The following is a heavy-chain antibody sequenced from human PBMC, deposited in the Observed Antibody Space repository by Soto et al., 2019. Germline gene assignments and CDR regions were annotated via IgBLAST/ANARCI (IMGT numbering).Heavy chain of an antibody. D-gene: IGHD3-16*02. CDR1: GKSFDNFA. Sequence: QVQLVQSGAEVKKPGASVRLSCKVSGKSFDNFAVHWVRQTPGQRPEWMGRINVGDDKTKYSEKFQGRVIVSYDTSATTAYMELRALSSEDTAVDYGARAKYDYIWGSYHPFDQWAQGAQVTVAS. V-gene: IGHV1-3*01. J-gene: IGHJ4*02. CDR3: ARAKYDYIWGSYHPFDQ. CDR2: INVGDDKT.